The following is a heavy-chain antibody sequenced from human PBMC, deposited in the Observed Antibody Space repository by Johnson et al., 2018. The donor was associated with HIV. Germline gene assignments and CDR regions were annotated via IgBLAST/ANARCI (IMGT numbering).Heavy chain of an antibody. J-gene: IGHJ3*02. CDR3: AKDLRTVKAFDI. Sequence: QVQLVESGGGVVQPGGSLRLSCAASGFTFSSYGMHWVRQAPGKGLEWVAFIRYAGSNKYYADSVKGRFTISRDNSKNTLYLQMNSLRAEDTAVYYCAKDLRTVKAFDIWGQGTMVTVSS. CDR2: IRYAGSNK. V-gene: IGHV3-30*02. D-gene: IGHD4-17*01. CDR1: GFTFSSYG.